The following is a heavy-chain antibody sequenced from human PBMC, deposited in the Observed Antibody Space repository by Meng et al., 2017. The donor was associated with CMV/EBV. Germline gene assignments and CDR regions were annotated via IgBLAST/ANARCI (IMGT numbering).Heavy chain of an antibody. V-gene: IGHV3-23*01. J-gene: IGHJ6*02. D-gene: IGHD2-2*03. CDR1: GFTFSSYA. CDR2: ISGSGGST. Sequence: GESLKISCAASGFTFSSYAMSWVRQAPGKGLERVSAISGSGGSTYYADSVKGRFTISRDNSKNTLYLQMNSLRAEDTAVYYCAKDGYCSSTSCQDYYYYGMDVWGQGTTVTVSS. CDR3: AKDGYCSSTSCQDYYYYGMDV.